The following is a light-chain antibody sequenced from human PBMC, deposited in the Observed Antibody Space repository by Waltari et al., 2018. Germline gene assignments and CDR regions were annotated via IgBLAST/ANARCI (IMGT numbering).Light chain of an antibody. CDR1: QSLLHRNGKTF. CDR3: MQGTQLPWT. CDR2: EVS. J-gene: IGKJ1*01. V-gene: IGKV2-29*02. Sequence: EIIMSPTPLSLAVTPGQPATLSCTSSQSLLHRNGKTFLFWYLQKSGQSPQLLISEVSRRFSGVPDRFSGSGSGTDFALRISRVEADDVGVYYCMQGTQLPWTFGQGTKVEIK.